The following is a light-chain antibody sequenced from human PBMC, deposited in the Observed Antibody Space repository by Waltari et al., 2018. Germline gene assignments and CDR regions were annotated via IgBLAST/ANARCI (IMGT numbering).Light chain of an antibody. CDR3: QQYNGR. CDR1: QSISNL. CDR2: KAS. V-gene: IGKV1-5*03. J-gene: IGKJ1*01. Sequence: DIQMTQSPSTLSASVGDRVTITCRASQSISNLLAWYQQKPGKAPKYLISKASNLESGVPAGFSCSGSGTAFTLTISSLQPDDFASYYCQQYNGRFGQGTKVEMK.